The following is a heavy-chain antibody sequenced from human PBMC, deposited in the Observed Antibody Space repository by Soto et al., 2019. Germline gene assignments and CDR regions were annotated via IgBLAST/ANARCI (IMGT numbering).Heavy chain of an antibody. CDR2: IYYSGST. CDR1: GGSVSSGSYY. CDR3: ARVLKGYCSSTSCSSDGMDV. J-gene: IGHJ6*02. D-gene: IGHD2-2*01. V-gene: IGHV4-61*01. Sequence: PSETLSLTCTVSGGSVSSGSYYWSWIRQPPGKGLEWIGYIYYSGSTNYNPSLKSRVTISVDTSKNQFSLKLSSVTAADTAVYYCARVLKGYCSSTSCSSDGMDVWGQGTTVTVSS.